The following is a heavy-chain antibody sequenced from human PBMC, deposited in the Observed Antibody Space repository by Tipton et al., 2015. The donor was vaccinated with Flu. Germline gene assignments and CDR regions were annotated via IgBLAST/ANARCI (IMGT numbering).Heavy chain of an antibody. Sequence: LSLTCAASGFIFSNYAIHWVRQAPGKGLEYVSAISNGGHTTYYRSSVKGRFTISRDNSKNTVHLQMDSLRVEDMAVYYCARDRGSGWYSGFDYWGQGALVTVSS. CDR3: ARDRGSGWYSGFDY. V-gene: IGHV3-64*01. D-gene: IGHD6-13*01. J-gene: IGHJ4*02. CDR2: ISNGGHTT. CDR1: GFIFSNYA.